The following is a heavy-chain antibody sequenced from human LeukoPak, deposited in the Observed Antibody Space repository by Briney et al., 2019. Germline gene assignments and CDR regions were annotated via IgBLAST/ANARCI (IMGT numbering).Heavy chain of an antibody. CDR1: GGSSSSYY. D-gene: IGHD6-19*01. V-gene: IGHV4-59*01. J-gene: IGHJ4*02. CDR2: IYYSGST. Sequence: SETLSLTCTVSGGSSSSYYWSWIRQPPGKGLEWIGYIYYSGSTSYNPSLKSRVTISVDTSKNQFSLKLSSVTAADTAVYYCARVLYSSGRYGFDYWGQGTLVTVSS. CDR3: ARVLYSSGRYGFDY.